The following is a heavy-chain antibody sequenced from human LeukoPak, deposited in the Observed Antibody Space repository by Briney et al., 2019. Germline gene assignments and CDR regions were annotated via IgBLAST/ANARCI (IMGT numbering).Heavy chain of an antibody. Sequence: SETLSLTCTVSGGSISSSSYYWGWIRQPPGKRLEWIGSIYYSGSTYYNPSLKSRVTISVDTSKNQFSLKLSSVTAADTAVYYCASMHYGSGSYFGGNWGQGTLVTVSS. CDR2: IYYSGST. CDR3: ASMHYGSGSYFGGN. V-gene: IGHV4-39*01. J-gene: IGHJ4*02. CDR1: GGSISSSSYY. D-gene: IGHD3-10*01.